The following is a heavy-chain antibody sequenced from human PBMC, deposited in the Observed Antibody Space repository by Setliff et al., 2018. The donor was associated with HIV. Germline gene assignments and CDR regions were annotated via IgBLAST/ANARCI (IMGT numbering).Heavy chain of an antibody. J-gene: IGHJ4*02. CDR3: AKNGKTWSSSWYYFDF. Sequence: GGSLRLSCAASGFTFDDYAMHWVRQAPGKGLEWVSLISWDGVNTYHADSVKGRFTISRDNSKNSLYLQMNSLRPEDSALYYCAKNGKTWSSSWYYFDFWGQGTLVTVSS. D-gene: IGHD6-13*01. CDR1: GFTFDDYA. V-gene: IGHV3-43D*04. CDR2: ISWDGVNT.